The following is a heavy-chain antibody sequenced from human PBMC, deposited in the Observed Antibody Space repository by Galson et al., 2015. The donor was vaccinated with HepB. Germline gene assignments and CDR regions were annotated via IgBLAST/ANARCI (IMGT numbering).Heavy chain of an antibody. J-gene: IGHJ6*02. Sequence: SLRLSCAASGFTFSSYGMHWVRQAPGKGLEWVAVISYDGSNKYYADSVKGRFTISRDNSKNTLYLQMNSLRAEDTAVYYCAKVEQQLVVYYYYYGMDVWGQGTTVTVSS. CDR1: GFTFSSYG. D-gene: IGHD6-13*01. CDR2: ISYDGSNK. CDR3: AKVEQQLVVYYYYYGMDV. V-gene: IGHV3-30*18.